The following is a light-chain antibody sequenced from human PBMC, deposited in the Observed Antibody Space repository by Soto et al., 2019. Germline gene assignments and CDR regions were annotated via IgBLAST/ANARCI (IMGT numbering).Light chain of an antibody. CDR2: DVS. V-gene: IGLV2-11*01. Sequence: QSALTQPRSVSGSPGQSVTISCTGTSSDVGGYNYVSWYQQNPGKAPKLMIYDVSKRPSGVPDRFSGSKSDNTASLTISGLQVGDEADYYCCSYAGTYTFVVFGGGTKVTVL. CDR1: SSDVGGYNY. CDR3: CSYAGTYTFVV. J-gene: IGLJ2*01.